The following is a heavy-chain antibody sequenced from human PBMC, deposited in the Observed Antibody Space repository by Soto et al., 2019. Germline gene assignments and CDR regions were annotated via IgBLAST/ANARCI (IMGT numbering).Heavy chain of an antibody. CDR1: GFTFSSYG. V-gene: IGHV3-30*18. J-gene: IGHJ4*02. CDR2: ISYDGSNK. D-gene: IGHD5-18*01. Sequence: GGSLRLSCAASGFTFSSYGMHWVRQAPGKGLEWVAVISYDGSNKYYADSVKGRFTISRDNSKNTLYLQMNSLRAEDTAVYYCAKDSETAMARPYWGQGTLVTVSS. CDR3: AKDSETAMARPY.